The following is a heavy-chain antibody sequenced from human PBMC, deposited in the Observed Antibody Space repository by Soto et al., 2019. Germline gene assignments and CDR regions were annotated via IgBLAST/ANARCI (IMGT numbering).Heavy chain of an antibody. V-gene: IGHV3-7*03. J-gene: IGHJ4*02. CDR3: ARDGLLFSGPYRPSRFDY. CDR2: IKHDTSEA. Sequence: EVQLVESGGGLVQPGRSLRLSCAASGFKFSNYWMSWVRQAPGKGLEWVGNIKHDTSEAHYADSVKGRFTITRDNIKKFLFLQMNGLRADDTASYYCARDGLLFSGPYRPSRFDYWGLGTLVTVSS. D-gene: IGHD3-16*02. CDR1: GFKFSNYW.